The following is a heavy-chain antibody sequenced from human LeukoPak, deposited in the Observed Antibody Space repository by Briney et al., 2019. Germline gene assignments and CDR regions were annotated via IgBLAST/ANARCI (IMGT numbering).Heavy chain of an antibody. CDR3: ARAIRQVDY. CDR1: GFTFSDYY. D-gene: IGHD2-21*01. CDR2: ISSSGSYT. J-gene: IGHJ4*02. V-gene: IGHV3-11*06. Sequence: GGSLRLSCAASGFTFSDYYMSWIRQAPGKGLEWVSYISSSGSYTNYADSVKDRFTISRDNAKNSLYLQMNSLRAEDTAVYYCARAIRQVDYWGQGTLVTVSS.